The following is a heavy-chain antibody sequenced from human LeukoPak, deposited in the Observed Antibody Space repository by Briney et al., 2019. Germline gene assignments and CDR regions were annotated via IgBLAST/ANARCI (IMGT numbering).Heavy chain of an antibody. J-gene: IGHJ4*02. CDR1: GFTFSSYG. Sequence: PGGSLRLSCVASGFTFSSYGMRWVRQAPGKGLEWVAFIRYDGSNKYYADSVKGRFTISRDNSKNTLYLQMNSLRAEDTAVYYCAKALYYYGSGSYYNRPFDYWGQGTLVTVSS. V-gene: IGHV3-30*02. CDR2: IRYDGSNK. D-gene: IGHD3-10*01. CDR3: AKALYYYGSGSYYNRPFDY.